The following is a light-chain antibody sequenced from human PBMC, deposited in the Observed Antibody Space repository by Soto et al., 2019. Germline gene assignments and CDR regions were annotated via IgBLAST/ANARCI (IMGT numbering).Light chain of an antibody. J-gene: IGKJ4*01. V-gene: IGKV1-5*01. CDR2: DAS. CDR1: QNIDIW. Sequence: IQMTQSPSTLSASVGDRVIITCRASQNIDIWLSWYQQKPGKAPKLLIYDASNLKSGVPSRFSGSGSGTEFTLTISSLQPDDFASYYCQQHKSYPVTFGGGTKVDIK. CDR3: QQHKSYPVT.